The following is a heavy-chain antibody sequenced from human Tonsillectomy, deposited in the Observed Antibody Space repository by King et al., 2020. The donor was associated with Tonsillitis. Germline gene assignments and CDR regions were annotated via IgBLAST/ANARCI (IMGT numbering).Heavy chain of an antibody. CDR1: GGSISSSSYY. V-gene: IGHV4-39*01. D-gene: IGHD6-13*01. Sequence: CTVSGGSISSSSYYWGWIRQPPGKGLDWIGSIYNSGSTYYNPSLKSRVTISVDTSKNQFSLKLRSVTAADPAVYYCARYSSSWYYFDYWGQGTLVTVSS. CDR2: IYNSGST. CDR3: ARYSSSWYYFDY. J-gene: IGHJ4*02.